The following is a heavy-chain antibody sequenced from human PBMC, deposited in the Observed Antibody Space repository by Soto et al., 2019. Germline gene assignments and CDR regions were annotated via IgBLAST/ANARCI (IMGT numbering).Heavy chain of an antibody. D-gene: IGHD3-9*01. Sequence: PGGSLRLSCAASGFTFRSCAMGWVRQAPGKGLEWVSDIIDSGASTYYADSVKGRFTISRDNSKSTLYLQWNSLQASDTATYYCTKGAERTVQRFLDWVCGHWGQGTPVTVSS. J-gene: IGHJ4*02. V-gene: IGHV3-23*01. CDR3: TKGAERTVQRFLDWVCGH. CDR1: GFTFRSCA. CDR2: IIDSGAST.